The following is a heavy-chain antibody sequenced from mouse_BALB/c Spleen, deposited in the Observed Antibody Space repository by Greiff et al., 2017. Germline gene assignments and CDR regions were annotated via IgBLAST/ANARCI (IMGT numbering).Heavy chain of an antibody. CDR3: ASNPYFDY. Sequence: DVQLQESGPGLVKPSQSLSLTCTVTGYSITSDYAWNWIRQFPGNKLEWMGYISYSGSTSYNPSLKSRISITRDTSKNQFFLQLNSVTTEDTATYYCASNPYFDYWGQGTTLTVSS. CDR2: ISYSGST. D-gene: IGHD4-1*01. V-gene: IGHV3-2*02. J-gene: IGHJ2*01. CDR1: GYSITSDYA.